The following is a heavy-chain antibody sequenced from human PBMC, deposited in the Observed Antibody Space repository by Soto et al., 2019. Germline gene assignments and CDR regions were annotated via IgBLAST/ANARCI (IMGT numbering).Heavy chain of an antibody. Sequence: ASVKVSFKASGYTFTSYDINWVRQATGQGLEWMGWMNPNSGNTGYAQKFQGRVTMTRNTSISTAYMELSSLRSEDTAVYYCASLLGVPAASWHGIYYYYYYMDVWGKGTTVTVSS. CDR1: GYTFTSYD. CDR2: MNPNSGNT. D-gene: IGHD2-2*01. CDR3: ASLLGVPAASWHGIYYYYYYMDV. V-gene: IGHV1-8*01. J-gene: IGHJ6*03.